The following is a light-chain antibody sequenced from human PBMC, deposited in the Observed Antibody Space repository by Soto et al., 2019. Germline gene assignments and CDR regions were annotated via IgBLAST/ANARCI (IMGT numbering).Light chain of an antibody. CDR1: ESVSSK. CDR2: DAS. Sequence: EIVMTQSPATLSVSPGERATLSCRASESVSSKLVWYQKKPGQAPRLLIHDASTRATGIPARFSGSGSGTEFILTISSVESEDFAVYYCQQRSNWPLTFGGGTKVEIK. CDR3: QQRSNWPLT. J-gene: IGKJ4*01. V-gene: IGKV3-15*01.